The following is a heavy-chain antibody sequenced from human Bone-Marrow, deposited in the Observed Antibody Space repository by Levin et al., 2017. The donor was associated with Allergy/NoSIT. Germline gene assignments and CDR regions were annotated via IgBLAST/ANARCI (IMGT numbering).Heavy chain of an antibody. CDR2: IIPIFGTA. D-gene: IGHD3-10*01. CDR3: ARGMLGYGSGSAYYFDY. Sequence: SVKVSCKASGGTFSSYAISWVRQAPGQGLEWMGGIIPIFGTANYAQKFQGRVTITADESTSTAYMELSSLRSEDTAVYYCARGMLGYGSGSAYYFDYWGQGTLVTVSS. CDR1: GGTFSSYA. V-gene: IGHV1-69*13. J-gene: IGHJ4*02.